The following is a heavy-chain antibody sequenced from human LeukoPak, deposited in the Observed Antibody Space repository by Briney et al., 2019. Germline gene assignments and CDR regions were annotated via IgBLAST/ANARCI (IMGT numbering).Heavy chain of an antibody. CDR3: ARQPWFGELLLYYFDY. CDR2: IYPGDSDT. Sequence: GESLKISCKGSGYSFTSYWIGWVRQMPGKGPEWMGIIYPGDSDTRYSPSFQGQVTISADKSISTAYLQWSSLKASDTAMYYCARQPWFGELLLYYFDYWGQGTLVTVSS. D-gene: IGHD3-10*01. CDR1: GYSFTSYW. V-gene: IGHV5-51*01. J-gene: IGHJ4*02.